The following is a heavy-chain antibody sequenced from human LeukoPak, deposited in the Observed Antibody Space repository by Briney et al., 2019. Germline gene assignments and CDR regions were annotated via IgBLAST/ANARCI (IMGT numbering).Heavy chain of an antibody. CDR3: ARAPSGYCSGGSCYSSWFDP. J-gene: IGHJ5*02. V-gene: IGHV1-3*01. CDR2: INAGNGNT. Sequence: ASVKVSCKASGYTFTSYAMHWVRQAPGQRLEWMGWINAGNGNTKYSQKFQGRVTITRDTSANTAYMELSSLRSEDTAVYYCARAPSGYCSGGSCYSSWFDPWGQGTLVTVSS. CDR1: GYTFTSYA. D-gene: IGHD2-15*01.